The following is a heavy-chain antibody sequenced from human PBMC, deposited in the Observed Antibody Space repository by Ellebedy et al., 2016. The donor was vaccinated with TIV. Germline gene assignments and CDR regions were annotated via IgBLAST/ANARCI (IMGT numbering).Heavy chain of an antibody. CDR1: GFTFSRYW. D-gene: IGHD4-23*01. V-gene: IGHV3-74*03. Sequence: GESLKISCVASGFTFSRYWMHWVRQAPGKGLVWVSRVNTDGSDTTYAEFVKGRFTISRDNVKNTLYLQMNSLAAEDTAVYYCVRVAVVTPGRTFDIWGQGTMVTVSS. CDR2: VNTDGSDT. CDR3: VRVAVVTPGRTFDI. J-gene: IGHJ3*02.